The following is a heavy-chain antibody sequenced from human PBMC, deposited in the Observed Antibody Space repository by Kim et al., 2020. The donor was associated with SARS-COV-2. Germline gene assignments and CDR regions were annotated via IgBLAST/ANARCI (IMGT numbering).Heavy chain of an antibody. J-gene: IGHJ3*02. CDR2: IYYSGST. CDR3: AGVDTIVGVFINAFDI. Sequence: SESLSLTCAVSGVTISSGGIYWSWIRPHPGKGREWIRYIYYSGSTYYNPVLKSRATITVNTTKNQYSLKLSSVTAADTAVYYCAGVDTIVGVFINAFDIWGHGTLVTVSS. CDR1: GVTISSGGIY. V-gene: IGHV4-31*11. D-gene: IGHD3-3*01.